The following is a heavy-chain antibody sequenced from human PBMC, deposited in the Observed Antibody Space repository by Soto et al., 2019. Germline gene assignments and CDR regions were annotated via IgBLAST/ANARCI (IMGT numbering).Heavy chain of an antibody. D-gene: IGHD5-18*01. CDR2: ISAYNGNT. J-gene: IGHJ6*02. V-gene: IGHV1-18*04. CDR3: ARDRAGPPIQRWSYYYYYYGMDV. Sequence: ASVKVSCKSSGYTFPSYCISWVRQAPGQGLECMGWISAYNGNTNYAQKLQGRVTMTTDTSTSTAYMELRSLRSDDTTVYYCARDRAGPPIQRWSYYYYYYGMDVWGQGTTVTVSS. CDR1: GYTFPSYC.